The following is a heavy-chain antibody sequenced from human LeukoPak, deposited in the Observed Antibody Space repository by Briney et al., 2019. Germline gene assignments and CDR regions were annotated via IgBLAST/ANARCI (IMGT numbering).Heavy chain of an antibody. CDR3: ARVGWELLNLHFDP. Sequence: GGSLRLSCVGSGFTFSDKWMSWVRQAPGRGPEWVASIKKDGSQKYYVDSVKGRFTISRDNAQNSLYLQMSSLRVEDTAIYSCARVGWELLNLHFDPWGQGTLVTVSS. V-gene: IGHV3-7*03. D-gene: IGHD1-26*01. CDR1: GFTFSDKW. CDR2: IKKDGSQK. J-gene: IGHJ5*02.